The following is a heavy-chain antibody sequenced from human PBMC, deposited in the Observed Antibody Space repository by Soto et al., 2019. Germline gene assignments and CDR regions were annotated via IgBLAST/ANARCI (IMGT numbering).Heavy chain of an antibody. V-gene: IGHV4-34*01. CDR2: INHSGST. CDR1: GGSFSGYY. J-gene: IGHJ4*02. Sequence: QVQLQQWGAGLLKPSETLSLTCAVYGGSFSGYYWSWIRQPPGKGLEWIGKINHSGSTNYNPSLKSRVTISVDTSKNQFSLKLSSVTAADTAVYYCARGKGYCSSTSCYALYYWGQGTLVTVSS. D-gene: IGHD2-2*01. CDR3: ARGKGYCSSTSCYALYY.